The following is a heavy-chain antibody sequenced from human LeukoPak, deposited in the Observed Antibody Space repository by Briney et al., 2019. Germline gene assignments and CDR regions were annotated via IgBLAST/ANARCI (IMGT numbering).Heavy chain of an antibody. J-gene: IGHJ5*02. CDR1: GGSISSYY. D-gene: IGHD3-22*01. Sequence: PSETLSLTCTVSGGSISSYYWSWIRQPPGKGLEWIGYIYYSGSTNYNPSLKSRVTISVDTSKNQFSLKLSSVTAADTAVYYCARHGYYYDSSGTRTKGWFDPWGREPWSPSPQ. V-gene: IGHV4-59*08. CDR2: IYYSGST. CDR3: ARHGYYYDSSGTRTKGWFDP.